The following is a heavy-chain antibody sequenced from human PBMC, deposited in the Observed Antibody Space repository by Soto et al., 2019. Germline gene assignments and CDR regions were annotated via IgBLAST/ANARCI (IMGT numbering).Heavy chain of an antibody. J-gene: IGHJ4*02. Sequence: RGSLRISCASSVFTLSDHFMSWVRQAPGKGLDWVGRTKHKAASYTTDYAASVNGRFTISRDDSKNSLYLQMNSLKTEDTAMYYCVTLQFSRWFYWGMGTLVTV. D-gene: IGHD4-4*01. V-gene: IGHV3-72*01. CDR1: VFTLSDHF. CDR3: VTLQFSRWFY. CDR2: TKHKAASYTT.